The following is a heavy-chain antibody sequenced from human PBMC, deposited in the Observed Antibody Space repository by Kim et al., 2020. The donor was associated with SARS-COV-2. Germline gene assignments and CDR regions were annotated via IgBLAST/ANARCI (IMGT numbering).Heavy chain of an antibody. V-gene: IGHV3-33*01. Sequence: GGSLRLSCAASGFTFSSYGMHWVRQAPGKGLEWVAVIWYDGSNKYYADSVKGRFTISRDNSKNTLYLQMNSLRADDTAVYYCAREVNCGGDCGLDYWGQGTLVTVSS. CDR1: GFTFSSYG. CDR3: AREVNCGGDCGLDY. J-gene: IGHJ4*02. D-gene: IGHD2-21*02. CDR2: IWYDGSNK.